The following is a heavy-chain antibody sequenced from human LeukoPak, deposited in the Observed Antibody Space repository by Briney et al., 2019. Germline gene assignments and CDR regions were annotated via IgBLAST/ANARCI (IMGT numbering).Heavy chain of an antibody. J-gene: IGHJ3*02. V-gene: IGHV4-30-2*01. CDR1: GGSISSGGYS. D-gene: IGHD3-22*01. CDR2: IYHSGST. Sequence: PSETLSLTCAVSGGSISSGGYSWSWIRQPPGKGLEWIGYIYHSGSTYYNPSLKSRVTISVDRSKNQFSLKLSSVTAADTAVYYCARQKLNYYDSSGYYYGAFDIWGQGTMVTVSS. CDR3: ARQKLNYYDSSGYYYGAFDI.